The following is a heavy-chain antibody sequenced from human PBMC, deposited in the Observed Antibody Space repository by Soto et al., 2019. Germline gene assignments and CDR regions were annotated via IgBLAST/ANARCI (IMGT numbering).Heavy chain of an antibody. CDR2: ISYDGSNK. CDR3: ALLTGEYYFDY. CDR1: GFTFSSYG. J-gene: IGHJ4*02. V-gene: IGHV3-30*03. Sequence: PGGSLRLSCAASGFTFSSYGMHWVRQAPGKGLEWVAVISYDGSNKYYADSVKGRFTISRDNSKNTLYLQMNSLRAEDTAVYYWALLTGEYYFDYWGQGTLVTAPQ. D-gene: IGHD7-27*01.